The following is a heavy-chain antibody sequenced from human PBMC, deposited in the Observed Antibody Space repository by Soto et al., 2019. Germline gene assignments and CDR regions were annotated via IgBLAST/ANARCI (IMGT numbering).Heavy chain of an antibody. J-gene: IGHJ6*02. CDR2: TYYSGST. CDR3: ARAGDPYSSSSTSMDV. Sequence: PSETLSLTCTVSGGSISSYYWSWIRQPPGKGLEWIGYTYYSGSTNYNPSLKSRVTISVDTSKNQFSLKLSSVTAADTAVYYCARAGDPYSSSSTSMDVWGQGTTVTVSS. D-gene: IGHD6-6*01. V-gene: IGHV4-59*01. CDR1: GGSISSYY.